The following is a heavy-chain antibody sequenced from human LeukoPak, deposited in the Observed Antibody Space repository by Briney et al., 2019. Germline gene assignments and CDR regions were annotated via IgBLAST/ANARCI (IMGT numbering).Heavy chain of an antibody. V-gene: IGHV1-18*01. D-gene: IGHD6-25*01. J-gene: IGHJ6*02. CDR2: ISAYNGNT. CDR1: GYTFTSYG. Sequence: ASVKASCTASGYTFTSYGISWVRQAPGHGLEWMGWISAYNGNTNNAQKLQGRVTMTTDTSTSTAYMEVRSLRSDDTAVYYCAREPGSYYGMDVWGQGTTVTVSS. CDR3: AREPGSYYGMDV.